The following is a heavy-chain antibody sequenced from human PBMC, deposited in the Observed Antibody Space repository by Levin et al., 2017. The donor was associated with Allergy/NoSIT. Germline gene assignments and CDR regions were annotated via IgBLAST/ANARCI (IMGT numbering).Heavy chain of an antibody. CDR1: GFTFRDSY. V-gene: IGHV3-11*01. Sequence: LSLPCAASGFTFRDSYMSWIRQAPGKGLEWVSYISSSGSTIYYADSVKGRFTISRDNAKNSLYLQMNSLRAEDTAVYYCARDKDYGSGSYYNRLGYWGQGTLVTVSS. CDR2: ISSSGSTI. CDR3: ARDKDYGSGSYYNRLGY. J-gene: IGHJ4*02. D-gene: IGHD3-10*01.